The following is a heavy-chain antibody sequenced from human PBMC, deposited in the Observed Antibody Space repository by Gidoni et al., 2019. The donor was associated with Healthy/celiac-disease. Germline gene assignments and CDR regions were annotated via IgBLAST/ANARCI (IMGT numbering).Heavy chain of an antibody. D-gene: IGHD3-10*01. CDR3: ARGLARLRWFGELRNYYGMDV. CDR1: GYTFTSYD. Sequence: QVQLVQYGAEVKKPGASVKVSCKASGYTFTSYDINWVRQATGQGLEWMGWMNPNSGNTGYAQKFQGRVTMTRNTSISTAYMELSSLRSEDTAVYDCARGLARLRWFGELRNYYGMDVWGQGTTVTVAS. CDR2: MNPNSGNT. V-gene: IGHV1-8*01. J-gene: IGHJ6*02.